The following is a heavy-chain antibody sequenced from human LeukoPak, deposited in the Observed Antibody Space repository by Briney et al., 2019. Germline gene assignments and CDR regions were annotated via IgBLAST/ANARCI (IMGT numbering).Heavy chain of an antibody. CDR3: ARGWLAETTVATPYNY. Sequence: SVKVSCKASGGTFSRYAINWVRQAPGQGLEWMGGIIPIFGTANYAQKFQGRVTITADESTSTAYMELSSLRPEDTAVYYCARGWLAETTVATPYNYWGQGTLVTVSS. D-gene: IGHD4-23*01. J-gene: IGHJ4*02. CDR2: IIPIFGTA. V-gene: IGHV1-69*13. CDR1: GGTFSRYA.